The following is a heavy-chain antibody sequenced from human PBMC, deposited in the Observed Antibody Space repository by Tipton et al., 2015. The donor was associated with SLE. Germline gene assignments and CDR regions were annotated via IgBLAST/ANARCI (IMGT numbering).Heavy chain of an antibody. Sequence: TRSLTCTVSGGSIRSYYWSWIRQSPGKGLDWIGYIDYSGNSGSTNYNPSLKSRVIISVDTSKNQFSLKLSSVTAADTAVYYCARDRSLGATLLYFDFWGLGTLVTVSS. V-gene: IGHV4-59*01. CDR3: ARDRSLGATLLYFDF. CDR2: IDYSGNSGST. D-gene: IGHD1-26*01. J-gene: IGHJ4*02. CDR1: GGSIRSYY.